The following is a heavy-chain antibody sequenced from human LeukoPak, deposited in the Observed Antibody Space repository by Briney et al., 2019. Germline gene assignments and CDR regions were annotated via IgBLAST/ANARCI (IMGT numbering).Heavy chain of an antibody. J-gene: IGHJ4*02. CDR2: ISSDGSSS. CDR1: GFTFSSYW. V-gene: IGHV3-74*01. CDR3: ARLTGWELGFDY. D-gene: IGHD1-26*01. Sequence: GSLRLSCAASGFTFSSYWIHWVRQAPGKGLVWVSRISSDGSSSNYADSVKGRFTISRDNAKNTLYLQMNSLRAEDTAVYYCARLTGWELGFDYWGQGTLVTVSS.